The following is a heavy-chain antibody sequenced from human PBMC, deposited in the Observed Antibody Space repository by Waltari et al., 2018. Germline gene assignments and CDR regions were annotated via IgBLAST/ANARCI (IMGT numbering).Heavy chain of an antibody. J-gene: IGHJ4*02. CDR3: ARLRYFDWSYYFDY. CDR2: IYSGGST. D-gene: IGHD3-9*01. Sequence: EVQLVESGGGLIQPGGSLRLSCAASGFTVSSNYMSWVRQAPGKGLEWVSVIYSGGSTYYADSVKGRFTISRDNSKNTLYLQMNSLRAEDTAVYYCARLRYFDWSYYFDYWGQGTLVTVSS. V-gene: IGHV3-53*01. CDR1: GFTVSSNY.